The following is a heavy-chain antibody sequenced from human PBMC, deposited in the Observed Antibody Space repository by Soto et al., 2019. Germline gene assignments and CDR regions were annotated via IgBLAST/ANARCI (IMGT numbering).Heavy chain of an antibody. Sequence: QVQLQESGPGLVKPSGTLSLTCAVSSGSISSANWWSWVRQPPGKGLEWIGEIYLGGTTNYNPSLRSRVTISLDMSKNPFSLNLASVTAADTAVYYCARHLATPGTRGFDSWGQGTLVTVSS. CDR3: ARHLATPGTRGFDS. V-gene: IGHV4-4*02. D-gene: IGHD6-13*01. CDR1: SGSISSANW. CDR2: IYLGGTT. J-gene: IGHJ4*02.